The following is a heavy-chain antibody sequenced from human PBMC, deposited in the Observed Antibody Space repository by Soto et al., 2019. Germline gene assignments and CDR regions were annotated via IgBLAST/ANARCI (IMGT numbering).Heavy chain of an antibody. D-gene: IGHD1-26*01. CDR3: ARDIGGSFLFQF. CDR2: VSGGSKTI. J-gene: IGHJ1*01. Sequence: EVPLVESGGGVVQPGESLRLSCAASGFSFKTYSMSWVRQAPGKGLEWVAYVSGGSKTISYADSVKGRFTVSRDNAKNSMFLQMNSLGDEDTAVYYCARDIGGSFLFQFWGQGTLVTVSS. CDR1: GFSFKTYS. V-gene: IGHV3-48*02.